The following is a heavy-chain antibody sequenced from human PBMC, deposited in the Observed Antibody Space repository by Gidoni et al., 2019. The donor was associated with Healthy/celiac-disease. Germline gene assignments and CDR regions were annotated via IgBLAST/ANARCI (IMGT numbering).Heavy chain of an antibody. CDR1: GFTFSNAW. V-gene: IGHV3-15*07. CDR3: TTDGTHFLAYDAFDI. Sequence: EVQLVESGGGLVKPGGSLRLSCAASGFTFSNAWMNWVRQAPGKGLEWVGRIKSKTDGGTTDYAAPVKGRFTISRDDSKNTLYLQMNSLKTEDTAVYYCTTDGTHFLAYDAFDIWGQGTMVTVSS. CDR2: IKSKTDGGTT. J-gene: IGHJ3*02. D-gene: IGHD1-1*01.